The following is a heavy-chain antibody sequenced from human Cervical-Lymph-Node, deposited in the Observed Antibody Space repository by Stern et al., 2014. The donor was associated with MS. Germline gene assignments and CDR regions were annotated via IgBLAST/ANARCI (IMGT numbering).Heavy chain of an antibody. D-gene: IGHD4-11*01. Sequence: VQLVESGGGVVQPGRSLRLSCAASGFSVSSHSMHWVRQAPGKGLAWVTYISYDGSKKKYADSVRGRFTISRDTSKNTLDLQMNSLRVEDTALYYCAREDYRNYSPYIDYWGQGTRVTVSS. V-gene: IGHV3-30-3*01. J-gene: IGHJ4*02. CDR2: ISYDGSKK. CDR3: AREDYRNYSPYIDY. CDR1: GFSVSSHS.